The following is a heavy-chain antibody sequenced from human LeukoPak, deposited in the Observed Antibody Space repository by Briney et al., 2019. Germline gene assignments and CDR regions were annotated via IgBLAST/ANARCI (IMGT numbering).Heavy chain of an antibody. V-gene: IGHV4-39*01. D-gene: IGHD2-2*01. CDR3: TRHARVVPATGVDV. J-gene: IGHJ6*02. CDR1: GGSISSSSYY. CDR2: IDYSGTT. Sequence: SETLSLTCTVSGGSISSSSYYWGWIRQPPGKGLEWIGSIDYSGTTYYNPSLKSRVTISVDTPKNEVSLKVPSVTAADTAIYYCTRHARVVPATGVDVWGQGTTVTVSS.